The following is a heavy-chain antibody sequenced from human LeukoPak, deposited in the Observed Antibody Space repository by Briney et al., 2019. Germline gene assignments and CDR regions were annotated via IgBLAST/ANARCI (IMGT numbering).Heavy chain of an antibody. CDR2: TSGSGGST. V-gene: IGHV3-23*01. CDR1: GFTFSSYA. D-gene: IGHD3-3*01. Sequence: PGGSLRLSCAASGFTFSSYAMSWVRQAPGKGLEWVSSTSGSGGSTYYADSVKGRFTISRDNSKNTLYLQMNSLRAEDTAVYYCAKSPGTERRDAFLDDLTSNNYFDYWGQGTLVTVSS. CDR3: AKSPGTERRDAFLDDLTSNNYFDY. J-gene: IGHJ4*02.